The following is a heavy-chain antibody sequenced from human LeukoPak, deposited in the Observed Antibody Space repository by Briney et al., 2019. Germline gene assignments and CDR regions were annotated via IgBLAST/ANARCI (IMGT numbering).Heavy chain of an antibody. D-gene: IGHD2-15*01. CDR2: IYYSGST. CDR3: ARSQRGYCSGGSCSADY. CDR1: GGSISSNGYY. J-gene: IGHJ4*02. Sequence: SQTLSLTCTVSGGSISSNGYYWGWIRQHPGQGLEWIGHIYYSGSTYYNPSLKSRVTISVDTSKNQFSLKVRSVTAADTAVYYCARSQRGYCSGGSCSADYWGQGTLVIVSS. V-gene: IGHV4-31*03.